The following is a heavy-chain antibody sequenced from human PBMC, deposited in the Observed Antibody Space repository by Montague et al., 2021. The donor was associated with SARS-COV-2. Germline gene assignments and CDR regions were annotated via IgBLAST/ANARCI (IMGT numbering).Heavy chain of an antibody. V-gene: IGHV4-39*07. CDR2: IYYSGST. J-gene: IGHJ6*02. CDR1: GGSISSSSYY. D-gene: IGHD3-9*01. Sequence: SETLSLTCTVSGGSISSSSYYWGWIRQPPGKGLEWIGSIYYSGSTYYNPSLKSRVTISVDTSKNQFSLKLSSVTAADTAVYYCARDGSLRFERLIGPRHYCYGMDVRGQGTTVTVSS. CDR3: ARDGSLRFERLIGPRHYCYGMDV.